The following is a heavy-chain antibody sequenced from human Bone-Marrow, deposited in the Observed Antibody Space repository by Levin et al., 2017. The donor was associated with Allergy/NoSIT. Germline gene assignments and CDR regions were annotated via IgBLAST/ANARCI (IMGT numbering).Heavy chain of an antibody. Sequence: ASVKVSCKASGYTFTAYYMHWVRQAPGEGLEWMGWINPKSGGTKYAEKVQGRVTMTRDTSISTAYMELSSLRSDDTAVYYCARERGEGATSDWFHPWGQGTLVTVSS. V-gene: IGHV1-2*02. J-gene: IGHJ5*02. D-gene: IGHD1-26*01. CDR3: ARERGEGATSDWFHP. CDR2: INPKSGGT. CDR1: GYTFTAYY.